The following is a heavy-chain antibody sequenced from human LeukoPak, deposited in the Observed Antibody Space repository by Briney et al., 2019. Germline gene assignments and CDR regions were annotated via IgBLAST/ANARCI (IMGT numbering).Heavy chain of an antibody. V-gene: IGHV1-46*01. D-gene: IGHD1-26*01. CDR2: INPSGGST. Sequence: ASVRVSCKASGYTFTSFDINWVRQATGQGPEWMGIINPSGGSTSYAQKFQGRVTMTRDTSTSTVYMELSSLRSEDTAVYYCARDLGYIVGATTDWYFDLWGRGTLVTVSS. CDR3: ARDLGYIVGATTDWYFDL. CDR1: GYTFTSFD. J-gene: IGHJ2*01.